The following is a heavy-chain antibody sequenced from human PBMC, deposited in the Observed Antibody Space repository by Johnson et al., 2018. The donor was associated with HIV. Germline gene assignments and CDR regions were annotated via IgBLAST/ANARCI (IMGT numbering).Heavy chain of an antibody. CDR3: ARPIARGASDS. CDR1: GFIFHNYA. Sequence: VQLVESGGGLVQPGTSLRLSCTASGFIFHNYAMHWVRQAPGKGLEWVAFISYDGGTESYADSVKGRFTVSRDNSKNALFLQMNNLGPEDTAIYYCARPIARGASDSWGQGTMVTVSS. V-gene: IGHV3-30*03. D-gene: IGHD3-10*01. CDR2: ISYDGGTE. J-gene: IGHJ3*02.